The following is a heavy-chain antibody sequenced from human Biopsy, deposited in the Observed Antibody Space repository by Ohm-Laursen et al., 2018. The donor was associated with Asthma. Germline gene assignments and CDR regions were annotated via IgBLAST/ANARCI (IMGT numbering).Heavy chain of an antibody. D-gene: IGHD3-9*01. CDR2: INAGNGNT. V-gene: IGHV1-3*01. Sequence: ASVKVSCKASGYTFINYAIHWVRQAPGQRLKWMGWINAGNGNTKYSEKFQGRVTITRDTSASTAYMDLSSLRSEDTAVYYCARTYYDFLTGQVNDALAMWGQGTVVTVSS. CDR1: GYTFINYA. J-gene: IGHJ3*02. CDR3: ARTYYDFLTGQVNDALAM.